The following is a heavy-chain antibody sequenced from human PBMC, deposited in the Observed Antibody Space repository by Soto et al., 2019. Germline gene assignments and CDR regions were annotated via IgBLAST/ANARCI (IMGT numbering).Heavy chain of an antibody. V-gene: IGHV1-69*12. CDR2: IIPMFDTP. Sequence: QVQLVQSGAEVKKPGSSVKVSCKASGGTFSSDSFSWVRQAPGQGLEWMGVIIPMFDTPIYAQKFQDRVTITADEATSTAYMQLSSLRAGDTAVYYCARSGGLDRDFNYWGQGSLVTVSS. D-gene: IGHD2-15*01. CDR1: GGTFSSDS. CDR3: ARSGGLDRDFNY. J-gene: IGHJ4*02.